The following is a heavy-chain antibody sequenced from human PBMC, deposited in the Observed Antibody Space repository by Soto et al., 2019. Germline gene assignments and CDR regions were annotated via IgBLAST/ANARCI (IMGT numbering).Heavy chain of an antibody. CDR3: VRENYYYGMDV. CDR1: GFDASVNF. CDR2: INNAGTT. J-gene: IGHJ6*02. Sequence: EVQLVESGGTLVQPGGSLKLSCAASGFDASVNFMTWVRQAPGKGLEWVTAINNAGTTFYADSVKGRFSISRDDSKNTLYLQMISLRVADTAMYYCVRENYYYGMDVWGQGTAVTVSS. V-gene: IGHV3-66*01.